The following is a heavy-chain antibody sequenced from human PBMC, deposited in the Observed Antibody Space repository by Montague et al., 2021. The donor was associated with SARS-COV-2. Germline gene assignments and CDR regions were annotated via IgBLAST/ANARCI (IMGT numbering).Heavy chain of an antibody. CDR2: IYANGNF. CDR1: GDSITPYGDSIGGYF. J-gene: IGHJ5*02. Sequence: SETLSLTCSVSGDSITPYGDSIGGYFWSWIRQPAGKGLEWIGRIYANGNFDYNPSLNSRVSMSMDTSKQEFSMRLISVTAADTAVYYCARDAYYFGPGRGMHGAFDPWGQGILVTVSS. V-gene: IGHV4-4*07. D-gene: IGHD2/OR15-2a*01. CDR3: ARDAYYFGPGRGMHGAFDP.